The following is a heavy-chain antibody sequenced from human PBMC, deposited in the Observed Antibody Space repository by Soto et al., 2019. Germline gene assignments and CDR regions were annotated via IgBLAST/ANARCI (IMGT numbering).Heavy chain of an antibody. CDR1: GFTFTSSA. Sequence: RASVKVSCKASGFTFTSSAVQWVRQARGQRLEWIGWIVVGSGNTNYAQNFQERVTITRDMSTSTAYMELSSLRSEDTAVYYCAGDQITATSFYYLGQRTLVAV. CDR2: IVVGSGNT. J-gene: IGHJ4*02. CDR3: AGDQITATSFYY. D-gene: IGHD1-7*01. V-gene: IGHV1-58*01.